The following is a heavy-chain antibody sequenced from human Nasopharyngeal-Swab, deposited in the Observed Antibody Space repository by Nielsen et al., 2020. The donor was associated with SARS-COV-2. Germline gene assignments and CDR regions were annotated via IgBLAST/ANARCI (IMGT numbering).Heavy chain of an antibody. Sequence: GASLKISCAASGFTFSSYWMSWVRQAPGKGLEWVANIKQDGSEKYYVDSVKGRFTISRDNAKNSLYLQMNSLRAEDTAVYYCARGKYRRAFDIWGQGTMVTVSS. CDR2: IKQDGSEK. V-gene: IGHV3-7*01. J-gene: IGHJ3*02. CDR3: ARGKYRRAFDI. D-gene: IGHD6-6*01. CDR1: GFTFSSYW.